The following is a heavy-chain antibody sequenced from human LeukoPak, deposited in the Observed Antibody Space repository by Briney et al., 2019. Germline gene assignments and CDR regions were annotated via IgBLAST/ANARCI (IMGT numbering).Heavy chain of an antibody. CDR1: GGTFSSYA. Sequence: SVKVSCKASGGTFSSYAISWVRQAPGQGLEWMGGIIPIFGTANYAQKFQGRVTITADESTSTAYMELSSLRSEDAAVYYCARGDPGYSSSMPIDYWGQGTLVTVSS. CDR3: ARGDPGYSSSMPIDY. J-gene: IGHJ4*02. CDR2: IIPIFGTA. V-gene: IGHV1-69*13. D-gene: IGHD6-13*01.